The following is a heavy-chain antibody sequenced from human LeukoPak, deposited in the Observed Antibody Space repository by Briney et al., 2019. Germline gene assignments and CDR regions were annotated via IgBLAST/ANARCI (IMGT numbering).Heavy chain of an antibody. V-gene: IGHV4-34*09. J-gene: IGHJ5*02. CDR1: GGSFSGYY. D-gene: IGHD5-18*01. CDR2: INHSGST. CDR3: ARARRRGYSYGRGMDWFDP. Sequence: SETLSLTCAVYGGSFSGYYWSWIRQPPGKGLEWIGEINHSGSTNYNPSLKSRVTISVDTSKNQFSLKLSSVTAADTAVYYCARARRRGYSYGRGMDWFDPWGQGTLVTVSS.